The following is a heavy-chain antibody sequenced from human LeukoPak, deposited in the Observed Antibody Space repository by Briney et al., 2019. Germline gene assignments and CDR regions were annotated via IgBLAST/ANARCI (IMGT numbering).Heavy chain of an antibody. J-gene: IGHJ6*03. Sequence: PGGSLRLSCAASGFTFSSHSTNWVRQAPGKGLEWFSSISGSSSYIYYADSVKGRFTISRDNSKNTLYLQMNSLRAGDTAVYYCEKDVDGVTTSNYYYYMDVWGKGTTVTVSS. V-gene: IGHV3-21*01. CDR3: EKDVDGVTTSNYYYYMDV. CDR1: GFTFSSHS. D-gene: IGHD1-1*01. CDR2: ISGSSSYI.